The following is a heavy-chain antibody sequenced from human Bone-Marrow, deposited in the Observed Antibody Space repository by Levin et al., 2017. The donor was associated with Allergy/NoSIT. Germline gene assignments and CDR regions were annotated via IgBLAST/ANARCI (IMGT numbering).Heavy chain of an antibody. D-gene: IGHD1-14*01. CDR3: ARLDLITGIDY. CDR1: GFAVSNNY. V-gene: IGHV3-66*02. Sequence: GGSLRLSCVVSGFAVSNNYMSWVRQAPGKGLEWVSVMYSGGSAYYADSVKGRLTISRDNSKNTVYLQMNSLRAEDTAVYYCARLDLITGIDYWGQGTLVTVSS. J-gene: IGHJ4*02. CDR2: MYSGGSA.